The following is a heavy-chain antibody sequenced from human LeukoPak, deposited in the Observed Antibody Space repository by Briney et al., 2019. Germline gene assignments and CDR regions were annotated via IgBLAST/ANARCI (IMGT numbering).Heavy chain of an antibody. D-gene: IGHD3-22*01. CDR3: AXXXXYDSSGYYQNYYYYGMDV. J-gene: IGHJ6*02. CDR2: INPNSGGT. V-gene: IGHV1-2*02. CDR1: GYTFTDYY. Sequence: ASVKVSCKASGYTFTDYYMHWVRQAPGQGLEWMGWINPNSGGTNYAQKFQGRVTMTRDTSIRTAYMELSRLRSDDTAVYYCAXXXXYDSSGYYQNYYYYGMDVWGQGTTVTVSS.